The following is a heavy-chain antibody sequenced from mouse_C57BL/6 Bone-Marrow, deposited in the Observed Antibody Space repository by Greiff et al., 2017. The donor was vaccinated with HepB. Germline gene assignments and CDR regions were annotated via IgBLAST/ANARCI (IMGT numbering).Heavy chain of an antibody. CDR2: IHPNSGST. CDR1: GYTFTSYW. D-gene: IGHD1-1*01. J-gene: IGHJ3*01. V-gene: IGHV1-64*01. Sequence: QVQLQQPGAELVKPGASVKLSCKASGYTFTSYWMHWVKQRPGQGLEWIGMIHPNSGSTNYNEKFKSKATLTVDNSSSTAYMQLSSLTSEDSAVYYCARYYGSSYGFAYWGQGTLVTVSA. CDR3: ARYYGSSYGFAY.